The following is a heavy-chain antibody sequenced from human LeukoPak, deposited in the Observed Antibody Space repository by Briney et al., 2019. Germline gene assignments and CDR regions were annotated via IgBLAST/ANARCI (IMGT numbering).Heavy chain of an antibody. CDR3: ARDGAYGGVFVVNYFDY. CDR1: GFTFSSYG. D-gene: IGHD4-23*01. CDR2: IRYDGSNK. Sequence: PGGSLRLSCAASGFTFSSYGMHWVRQAPGKGLEWVAFIRYDGSNKYYADSVKGRFTISRDNSKNTLYLQMNSLRAEDTAVYYCARDGAYGGVFVVNYFDYWGQGTLVTVSS. J-gene: IGHJ4*02. V-gene: IGHV3-30*02.